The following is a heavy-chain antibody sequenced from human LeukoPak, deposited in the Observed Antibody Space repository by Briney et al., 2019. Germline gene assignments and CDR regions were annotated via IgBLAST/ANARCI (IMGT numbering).Heavy chain of an antibody. CDR2: IRSKNYRGTT. CDR1: GFTFGNYA. V-gene: IGHV3-49*03. Sequence: PGGSLRLSCTASGFTFGNYALSWFRQAPGKGLEWVAFIRSKNYRGTTEYAASVKGRFTISRDDSKSIAYLQMNSLKTEDTAVYYCARANSFDSSGYYFDYWGQGTLVTVSS. CDR3: ARANSFDSSGYYFDY. D-gene: IGHD3-22*01. J-gene: IGHJ4*02.